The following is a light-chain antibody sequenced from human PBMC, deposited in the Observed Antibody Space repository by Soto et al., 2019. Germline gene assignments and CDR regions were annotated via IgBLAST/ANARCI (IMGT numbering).Light chain of an antibody. V-gene: IGKV1-12*01. CDR3: QQANSFPRT. CDR1: QSITSW. J-gene: IGKJ2*01. Sequence: DIQMTQSPSSVSASVGDRVTITCRASQSITSWLAWCQQKPGKAPKLLIYAASSLQTGVPSRFSGSGSGTDFSLTISSLEPEDVATYYCQQANSFPRTFGQGTKLEIK. CDR2: AAS.